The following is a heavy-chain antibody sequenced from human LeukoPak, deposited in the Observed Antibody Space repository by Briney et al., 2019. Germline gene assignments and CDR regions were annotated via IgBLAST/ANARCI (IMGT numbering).Heavy chain of an antibody. V-gene: IGHV4-34*01. Sequence: KPSETLSLTCAVYGGSFSGYYWSWIRQPPGKGLEWIGEINHSGSTNYNPSPKSRVTISVDTSKNQFSLRLSSVTAADTAVYYCARVLEGSSGQHWYFDLWGRGTLVTVSS. CDR3: ARVLEGSSGQHWYFDL. D-gene: IGHD6-19*01. CDR2: INHSGST. CDR1: GGSFSGYY. J-gene: IGHJ2*01.